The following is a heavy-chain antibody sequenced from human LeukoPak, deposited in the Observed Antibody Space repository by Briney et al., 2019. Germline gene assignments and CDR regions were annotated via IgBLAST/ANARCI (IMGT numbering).Heavy chain of an antibody. J-gene: IGHJ4*02. D-gene: IGHD6-19*01. Sequence: PGGSLRLSCAASGVTFSTYSMNWVRQAPGKGLEWVSYISSSSSTIYYADSVKGRFTISRDNAKNSLYLQMNSLRAEDTAVYYCARDPFLSPRMYSSGWYTDYWGQGTLVTVSS. V-gene: IGHV3-48*01. CDR3: ARDPFLSPRMYSSGWYTDY. CDR2: ISSSSSTI. CDR1: GVTFSTYS.